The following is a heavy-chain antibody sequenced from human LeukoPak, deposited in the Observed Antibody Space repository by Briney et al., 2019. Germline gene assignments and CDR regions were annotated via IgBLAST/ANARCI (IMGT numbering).Heavy chain of an antibody. Sequence: ASVKVSCKASGYTFTGYYMHWVRQAPGQGLGWVGSINPNSGGTNYAQKFQGRVTMTRDTSISTAYMEVRRLRSDDTAVYYCAREILTGYAIDYWGQGTLVTVSS. CDR2: INPNSGGT. CDR3: AREILTGYAIDY. D-gene: IGHD3-9*01. V-gene: IGHV1-2*02. J-gene: IGHJ4*02. CDR1: GYTFTGYY.